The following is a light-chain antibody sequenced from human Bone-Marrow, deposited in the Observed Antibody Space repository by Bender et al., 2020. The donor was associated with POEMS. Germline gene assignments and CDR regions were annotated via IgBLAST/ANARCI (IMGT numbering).Light chain of an antibody. J-gene: IGLJ3*02. CDR2: DAT. CDR1: SSDVGGYKL. CDR3: VAWDASLNGWV. V-gene: IGLV2-14*02. Sequence: QSALTQPASVSGSPGQSITISCTGTSSDVGGYKLVSWYQHHPGKAPKLIIYDATKRPSGVPDRFSGSKSGNTASLTITGLQSDDEAIYFCVAWDASLNGWVFGGGTKLTVL.